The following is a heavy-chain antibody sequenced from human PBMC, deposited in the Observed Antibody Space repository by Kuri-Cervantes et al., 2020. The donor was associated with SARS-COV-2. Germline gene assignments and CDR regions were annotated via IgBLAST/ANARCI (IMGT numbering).Heavy chain of an antibody. CDR2: IYYSGST. V-gene: IGHV4-59*01. J-gene: IGHJ5*02. Sequence: SCTVSGGSISSYYWSWIRQPPGKGLEWIGYIYYSGSTNYNPSLKSRVTISVDTSKNQFSLKLSSVTAADTAVYYCARTDSPPLNWFDPWGQGTLVTVSS. CDR3: ARTDSPPLNWFDP. D-gene: IGHD2-21*01. CDR1: GGSISSYY.